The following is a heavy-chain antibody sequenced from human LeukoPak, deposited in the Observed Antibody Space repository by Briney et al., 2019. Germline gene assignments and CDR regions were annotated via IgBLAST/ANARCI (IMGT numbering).Heavy chain of an antibody. V-gene: IGHV1-18*01. D-gene: IGHD1-14*01. CDR3: ARESHITREDY. Sequence: ASVKFSCKASGYTFTSYGISWVRQAPGQGLEWMGWISASNGDTDYPQNLQGRVTMTTDTYTSTAYMELRSLTSDDTAIYYCARESHITREDYWGQGTLVTISS. J-gene: IGHJ4*02. CDR1: GYTFTSYG. CDR2: ISASNGDT.